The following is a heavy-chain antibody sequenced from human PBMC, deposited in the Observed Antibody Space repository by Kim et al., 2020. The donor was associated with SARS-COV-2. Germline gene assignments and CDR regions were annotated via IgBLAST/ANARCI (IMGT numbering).Heavy chain of an antibody. Sequence: SETLSLTCAVYGGSFSGFHWSWIRQPPGKGLEWIGEINHSGSTNYNPSLKSRVTISVDTSKSQFSLKLNFVSAADTAVYHCARGRAGVVPSPILGIGPHYAYYAMDVWRRGTTVTVSS. D-gene: IGHD2-2*02. V-gene: IGHV4-34*01. J-gene: IGHJ6*02. CDR1: GGSFSGFH. CDR3: ARGRAGVVPSPILGIGPHYAYYAMDV. CDR2: INHSGST.